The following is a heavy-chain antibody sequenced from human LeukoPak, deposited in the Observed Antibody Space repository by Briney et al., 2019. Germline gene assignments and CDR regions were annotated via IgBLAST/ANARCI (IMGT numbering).Heavy chain of an antibody. CDR2: IKSKTDGGTT. CDR3: TTGSEDIVAAGIEFDY. D-gene: IGHD6-13*01. Sequence: GGSLRLSCAASGFTFSNAWMSWVRQAPGKGLEWVGLIKSKTDGGTTDYAAPVKGRFTISGDDSKNTLYLQMNSLKTEDTAVYYCTTGSEDIVAAGIEFDYWGQGTLVTVSS. J-gene: IGHJ4*02. CDR1: GFTFSNAW. V-gene: IGHV3-15*01.